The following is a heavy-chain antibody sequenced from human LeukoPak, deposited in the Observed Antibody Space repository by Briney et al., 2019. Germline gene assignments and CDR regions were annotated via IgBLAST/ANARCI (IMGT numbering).Heavy chain of an antibody. J-gene: IGHJ4*02. V-gene: IGHV3-23*01. CDR3: ARVYRYSSSWQTDY. CDR2: ISASDGRT. CDR1: GFIFSSYH. D-gene: IGHD6-13*01. Sequence: GGSLRLSCAASGFIFSSYHMVWVRQAPGKGLEVVSSISASDGRTYYADSVKGRFTISRDNSENTVYLQMNSLRAEDTAVYYCARVYRYSSSWQTDYWGQGTLVTVSS.